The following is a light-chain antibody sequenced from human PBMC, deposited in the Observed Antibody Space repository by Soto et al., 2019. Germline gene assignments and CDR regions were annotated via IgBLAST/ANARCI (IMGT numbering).Light chain of an antibody. V-gene: IGKV3-20*01. J-gene: IGKJ5*01. CDR1: QSLSINY. Sequence: ENVLTQSPCTLSLSPGERSALSCRASQSLSINYVAWYQQRPGQAPRLLIYAASSRAAGIPDRFSGSGSGTDFTLDISRLEPEDFAVYYCQEYENTPGTFGRGTRLEI. CDR3: QEYENTPGT. CDR2: AAS.